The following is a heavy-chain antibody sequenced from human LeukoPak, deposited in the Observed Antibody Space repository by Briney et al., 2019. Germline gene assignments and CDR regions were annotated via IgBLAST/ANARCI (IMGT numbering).Heavy chain of an antibody. CDR2: IYYSGST. V-gene: IGHV4-31*03. Sequence: SQTLSLTCTVSGGSVSSGDYYWTWIRQLPGKGLEWIGYIYYSGSTYYNPSLKSRLTISVDTSKNQFSLKASSVTAADTAVYYCARRRGNTSGFQGYYFDYWGQGTLVTVSS. J-gene: IGHJ4*02. CDR1: GGSVSSGDYY. D-gene: IGHD6-19*01. CDR3: ARRRGNTSGFQGYYFDY.